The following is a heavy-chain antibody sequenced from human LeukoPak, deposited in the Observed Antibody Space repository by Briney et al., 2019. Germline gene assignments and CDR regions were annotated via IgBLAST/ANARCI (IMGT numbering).Heavy chain of an antibody. CDR1: GFTFSSYA. J-gene: IGHJ4*02. D-gene: IGHD2-15*01. CDR3: AKTLAYCSGGSCYSNYYFDY. V-gene: IGHV3-23*01. CDR2: ISGSGGST. Sequence: TGGSLRLSCAASGFTFSSYAMSWVRQAPGKGLEWVSAISGSGGSTYYADSVKGRFTISRDNSKNTLYLQMSSLRAEDTAVYYCAKTLAYCSGGSCYSNYYFDYWGQGTLVTVSS.